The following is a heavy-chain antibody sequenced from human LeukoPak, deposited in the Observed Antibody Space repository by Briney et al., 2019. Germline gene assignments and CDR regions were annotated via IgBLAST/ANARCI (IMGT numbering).Heavy chain of an antibody. CDR1: EFTFSWYG. CDR3: ARERDGYIFDY. J-gene: IGHJ4*02. Sequence: GRSLRLSCAASEFTFSWYGMHWVRQAPGKGLEWVAVISYDGSNKYYADSVKGRFTISRDNSKNTLYLQMNSLTAEDTAVYYCARERDGYIFDYWGQGTLVTVSS. CDR2: ISYDGSNK. D-gene: IGHD5-18*01. V-gene: IGHV3-30*03.